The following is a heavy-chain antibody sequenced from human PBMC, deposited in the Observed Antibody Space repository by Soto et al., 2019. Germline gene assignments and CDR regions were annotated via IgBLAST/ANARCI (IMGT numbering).Heavy chain of an antibody. Sequence: SETLSLTCAVSGGSISSGGKSWNWIRRPPGKALEWIGYIYHSVSTYYNPSLKSRVSISADRSKNQISLRLRSVTAADTAIYYCARGGYSGYDFTFDYWGQGTLDTVSS. J-gene: IGHJ4*02. D-gene: IGHD5-12*01. CDR1: GGSISSGGKS. CDR3: ARGGYSGYDFTFDY. V-gene: IGHV4-30-2*01. CDR2: IYHSVST.